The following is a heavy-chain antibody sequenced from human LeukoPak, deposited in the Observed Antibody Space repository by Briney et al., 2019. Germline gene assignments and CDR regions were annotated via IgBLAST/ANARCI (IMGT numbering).Heavy chain of an antibody. CDR1: GFTFSNYA. J-gene: IGHJ4*02. V-gene: IGHV3-23*01. CDR2: IGISDNT. CDR3: AKGGKWDVTPFDY. D-gene: IGHD1-26*01. Sequence: PGGSLRLSCAASGFTFSNYAMTWVRQAPGRGLEWVSIIGISDNTYYADSVKGRFTISRDNSKNTLYLQVNSLRAEDTAVYYCAKGGKWDVTPFDYWGQGTLVTVSS.